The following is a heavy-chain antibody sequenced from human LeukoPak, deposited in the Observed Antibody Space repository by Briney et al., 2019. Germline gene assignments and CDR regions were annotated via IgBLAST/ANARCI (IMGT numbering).Heavy chain of an antibody. CDR3: AQQVGYCSSGSCYFTY. J-gene: IGHJ1*01. CDR2: ISNTGGST. CDR1: GFSFNTYA. D-gene: IGHD2-15*01. V-gene: IGHV3-23*01. Sequence: GGSLRLSCAASGFSFNTYAMSWVRQAPGKGLEWVSAISNTGGSTYYADSVKGRFTISRDKSKNTLSLQMNSLRAEDTAVYYCAQQVGYCSSGSCYFTYWGQGTLVTVPS.